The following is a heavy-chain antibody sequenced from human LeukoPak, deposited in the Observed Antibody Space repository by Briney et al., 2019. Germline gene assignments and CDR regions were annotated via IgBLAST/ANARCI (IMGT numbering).Heavy chain of an antibody. CDR1: GYTFIRYD. V-gene: IGHV1-8*03. CDR3: ARSYCSGGSCSHDYGDF. Sequence: ASVKVSCKASGYTFIRYDINWVRQAAGQGLEWMGWMDPNSGNAGYAQKFQGRVALTRDTSISTAHMELRSLRSEDTAMYYCARSYCSGGSCSHDYGDFWGQGTLLAVSS. D-gene: IGHD2-15*01. J-gene: IGHJ4*02. CDR2: MDPNSGNA.